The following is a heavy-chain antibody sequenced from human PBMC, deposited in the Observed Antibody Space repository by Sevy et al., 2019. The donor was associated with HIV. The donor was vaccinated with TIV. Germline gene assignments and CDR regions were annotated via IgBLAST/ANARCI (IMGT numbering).Heavy chain of an antibody. V-gene: IGHV3-33*01. J-gene: IGHJ4*02. CDR1: GFSFSNYG. CDR3: GGDSLWAGYIRTTMASYFDY. CDR2: IWYDGTFK. D-gene: IGHD4-17*01. Sequence: GGSLRLSCAASGFSFSNYGMHWVRQAPGKGLEWVAVIWYDGTFKYYADSVKGQFTISRENSKDTLYLQRNSLRVEDKAVYFCGGDSLWAGYIRTTMASYFDYWGQGTLVTVSS.